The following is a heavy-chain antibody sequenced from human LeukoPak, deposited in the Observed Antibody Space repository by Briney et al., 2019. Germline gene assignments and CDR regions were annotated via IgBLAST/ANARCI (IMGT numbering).Heavy chain of an antibody. CDR3: ASDNGNGAFDI. V-gene: IGHV4-38-2*02. CDR1: GYSISSGYY. J-gene: IGHJ3*02. D-gene: IGHD2-8*01. CDR2: IHHSGST. Sequence: KPSETLSLTCTVSGYSISSGYYWGWIRQPPGKGLEWIGSIHHSGSTYYNPSLKSRVTISVDTSKNQFSLKLSSVTAADTAVYYCASDNGNGAFDIWGQGTMVTVSS.